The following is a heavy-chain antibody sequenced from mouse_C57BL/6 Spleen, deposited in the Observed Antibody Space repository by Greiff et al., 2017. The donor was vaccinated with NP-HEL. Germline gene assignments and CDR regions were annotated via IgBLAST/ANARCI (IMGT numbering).Heavy chain of an antibody. D-gene: IGHD4-1*01. Sequence: VQLVESGAELVRPGASVTLSCKASGYTFTDYEMHWVKQTPVHGLEWIGAIDPETGGTAYNQKFKGKAILTADKSSSTAYMELRSLISEDSAVYYCTRSSWDGFAYWGQGTLVTVSA. CDR3: TRSSWDGFAY. CDR1: GYTFTDYE. CDR2: IDPETGGT. J-gene: IGHJ3*01. V-gene: IGHV1-15*01.